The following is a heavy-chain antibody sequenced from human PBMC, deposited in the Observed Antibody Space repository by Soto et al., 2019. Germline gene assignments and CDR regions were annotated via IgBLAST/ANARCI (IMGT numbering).Heavy chain of an antibody. V-gene: IGHV1-58*02. D-gene: IGHD6-19*01. CDR2: IVVGSGNT. CDR3: AAVQPYSIGWDSYYSYGMDV. CDR1: GFPFTSSA. Sequence: QMQLVQSGPEVKKPGTSVKVSCKASGFPFTSSAMQWVRQARGQRLEWIGWIVVGSGNTNYAHKFQERITITRDMPRTTAYTQVSSLRSEDTAVSYCAAVQPYSIGWDSYYSYGMDVWGQGTTVTVSS. J-gene: IGHJ6*02.